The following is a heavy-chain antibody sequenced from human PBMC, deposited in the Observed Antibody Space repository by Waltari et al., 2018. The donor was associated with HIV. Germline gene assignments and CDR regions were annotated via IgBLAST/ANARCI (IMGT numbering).Heavy chain of an antibody. CDR1: GGSIPSYL. Sequence: QLQLRESGPGLVKPLETVALNCSVSGGSIPSYLWSGYRPPPAKGLEWVGYIHSTGRTNHSPPRKSRVTLSVDPSNTFFSRQLNSVTAADTAIYDCARGIFGGNPGYWGRGTLITVSS. J-gene: IGHJ4*02. V-gene: IGHV4-59*01. D-gene: IGHD2-15*01. CDR2: IHSTGRT. CDR3: ARGIFGGNPGY.